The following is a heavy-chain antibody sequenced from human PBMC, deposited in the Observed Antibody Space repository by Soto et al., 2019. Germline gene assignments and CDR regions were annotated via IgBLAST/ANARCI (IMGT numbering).Heavy chain of an antibody. D-gene: IGHD3-10*01. Sequence: QVQLVQSGAEMKKPGSSVKVSCQSSGGTFNTYAMNWVRQAPGQGPEWMGDISPMFGAANYAPKFQGRVTITADESTVTSYMQLSSLTSEDTALYFCAREVQVHTPAFVYWGQGTLVTVS. CDR3: AREVQVHTPAFVY. V-gene: IGHV1-69*19. CDR1: GGTFNTYA. CDR2: ISPMFGAA. J-gene: IGHJ4*02.